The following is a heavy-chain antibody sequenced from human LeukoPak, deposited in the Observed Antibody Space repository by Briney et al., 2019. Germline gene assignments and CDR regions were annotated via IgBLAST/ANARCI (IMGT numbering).Heavy chain of an antibody. CDR1: GFNLSSYS. CDR3: ARARSGSYAYFDY. CDR2: ISSYGGST. D-gene: IGHD1-26*01. Sequence: PGGSLRLSCAASGFNLSSYSMHWVRQAPGKGLEYVSAISSYGGSTYYANSVKDRFTISRDNSKNTVYLQMGSLRTEDMAVYYCARARSGSYAYFDYWGQGTLVTVSS. V-gene: IGHV3-64*01. J-gene: IGHJ4*02.